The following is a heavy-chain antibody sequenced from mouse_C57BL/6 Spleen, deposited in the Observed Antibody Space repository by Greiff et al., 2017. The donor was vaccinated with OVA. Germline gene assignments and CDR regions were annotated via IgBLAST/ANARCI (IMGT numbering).Heavy chain of an antibody. CDR3: YYGSSWYFDV. CDR1: GYTFTDYY. D-gene: IGHD1-1*01. J-gene: IGHJ1*03. V-gene: IGHV1-22*01. Sequence: VHVKQSGPELVKPGASVKMSCKASGYTFTDYYMHWVKQSHGQSLEWIGYINPNNGGTSDNQKFKGKATLTVNKSSSTAYMELRSLTSEESAVYYCYYGSSWYFDVWGTGTTVTVSA. CDR2: INPNNGGT.